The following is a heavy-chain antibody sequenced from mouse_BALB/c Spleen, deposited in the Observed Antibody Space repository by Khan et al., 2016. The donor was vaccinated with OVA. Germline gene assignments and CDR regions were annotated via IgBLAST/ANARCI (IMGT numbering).Heavy chain of an antibody. CDR2: INPHIGET. CDR3: TRIYRSDFDY. V-gene: IGHV1-20*02. CDR1: GYSFTGYF. J-gene: IGHJ2*01. Sequence: EVQLQQPGPELVRPGASVKISCKASGYSFTGYFMNWVMQSHGKSLEWIGRINPHIGETFYNQRFKDKATLTVDESSSTAHMELRSLASEDSEVYYCTRIYRSDFDYWGQGTTLTVSS. D-gene: IGHD1-1*01.